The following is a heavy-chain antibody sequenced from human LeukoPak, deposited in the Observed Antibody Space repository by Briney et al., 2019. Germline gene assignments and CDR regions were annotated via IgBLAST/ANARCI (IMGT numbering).Heavy chain of an antibody. V-gene: IGHV4-34*01. CDR1: GGSFSGYY. Sequence: PSETLSLTCAVYGGSFSGYYWSWIRQPPGKGLEWIGEINHSGSTDYNPSLKSRVTISVDTSKNQFSLKLSSVTAADTAVYYCARGYYYDSSPAYWGQGTLVTVSS. J-gene: IGHJ4*02. CDR2: INHSGST. D-gene: IGHD3-22*01. CDR3: ARGYYYDSSPAY.